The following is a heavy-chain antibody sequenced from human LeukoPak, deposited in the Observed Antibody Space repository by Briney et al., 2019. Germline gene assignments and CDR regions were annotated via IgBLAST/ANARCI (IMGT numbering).Heavy chain of an antibody. Sequence: SETLSLTCTVSGGSISSYYWSWIRQPPGKGLEWFGYIYYSGSTNYNPSLKSRVTISVDTSKNHFSLKLSSVTAADTAVYYCARQGGGFWYFDLWGRGTLVTVSS. CDR1: GGSISSYY. V-gene: IGHV4-59*08. CDR2: IYYSGST. J-gene: IGHJ2*01. CDR3: ARQGGGFWYFDL. D-gene: IGHD2-15*01.